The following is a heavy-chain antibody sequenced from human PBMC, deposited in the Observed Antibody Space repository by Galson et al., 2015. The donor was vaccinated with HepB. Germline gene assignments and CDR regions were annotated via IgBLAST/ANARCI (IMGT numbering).Heavy chain of an antibody. V-gene: IGHV3-7*01. CDR2: INQDETEK. D-gene: IGHD3-9*01. Sequence: SLRLSCAASGFTFSNYWMTWVRQAPGKGLEWVANINQDETEKYYVDSVKGRFTISRDNAKNSLFLQMNSLRAEDTAVYYCARDSRYFDWLLRGGYFDYWGQGTLVTVSS. CDR3: ARDSRYFDWLLRGGYFDY. CDR1: GFTFSNYW. J-gene: IGHJ4*02.